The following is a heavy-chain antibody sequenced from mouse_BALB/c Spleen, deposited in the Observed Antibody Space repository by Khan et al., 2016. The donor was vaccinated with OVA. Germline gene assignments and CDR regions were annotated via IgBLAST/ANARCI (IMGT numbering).Heavy chain of an antibody. CDR2: ISYSGST. CDR1: GYSITSGYG. J-gene: IGHJ2*01. D-gene: IGHD1-2*01. CDR3: ARTARIKY. Sequence: EVKLLESGPGLVKPSQSLSLTCTVTGYSITSGYGWNWIRQFPGNKLEWMGYISYSGSTNYNPSLKSRISITRDTSKNQFFLQLNSVNTEETATYYCARTARIKYWGQGTTLTVSS. V-gene: IGHV3-2*02.